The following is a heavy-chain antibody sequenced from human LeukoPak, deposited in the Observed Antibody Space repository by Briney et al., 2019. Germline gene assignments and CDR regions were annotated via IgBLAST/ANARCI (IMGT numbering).Heavy chain of an antibody. CDR1: GDSVSSNSAA. D-gene: IGHD2-8*01. CDR3: ARSMVSKGYFDY. CDR2: TYYRSKWYS. J-gene: IGHJ4*02. V-gene: IGHV6-1*01. Sequence: SQTLSLTCVLSGDSVSSNSAAWNWIRQSPSRGLEWLGRTYYRSKWYSYSAVSVKSRIIINPDTSKNQFSLQLNSVTPEDTAVYYCARSMVSKGYFDYWGQGTLVTVSS.